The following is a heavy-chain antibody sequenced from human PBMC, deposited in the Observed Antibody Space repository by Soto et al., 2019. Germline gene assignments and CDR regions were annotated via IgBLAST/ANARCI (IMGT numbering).Heavy chain of an antibody. V-gene: IGHV3-33*01. CDR3: ARDGYCSGGSCYSVPVFDY. Sequence: QVQLVESGGGVVQPGRSLRLSCAASGFTFSSYGMHWVRQAPGKGLEWVAVIWYDGSNKYYADSVKGRFTISRENSKQQMYLQMNSLRAEDTAVYYCARDGYCSGGSCYSVPVFDYWGQGTLVTVSS. J-gene: IGHJ4*02. D-gene: IGHD2-15*01. CDR1: GFTFSSYG. CDR2: IWYDGSNK.